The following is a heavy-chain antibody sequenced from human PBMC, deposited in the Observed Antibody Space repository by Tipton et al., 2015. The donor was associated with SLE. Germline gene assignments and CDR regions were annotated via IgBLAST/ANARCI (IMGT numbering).Heavy chain of an antibody. Sequence: TLSLTCTVSGGSISSSSYYWSWIRQHPGKGLEWIGYIYYSGSTYYNPSLKSRVTISVDTSKNQFSLKLSSVTAADTAVYYCARVEDYYDSSGYDYWGQGTLVTVSS. CDR1: GGSISSSSYY. J-gene: IGHJ4*02. CDR3: ARVEDYYDSSGYDY. CDR2: IYYSGST. V-gene: IGHV4-30-4*08. D-gene: IGHD3-22*01.